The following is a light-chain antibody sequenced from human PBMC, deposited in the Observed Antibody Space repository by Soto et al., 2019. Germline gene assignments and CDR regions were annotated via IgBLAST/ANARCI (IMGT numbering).Light chain of an antibody. CDR2: AAS. J-gene: IGKJ2*01. CDR1: QSISSSY. CDR3: QQYGSSSYT. Sequence: EIVLTQSPGTLSLSPGERATLSCRASQSISSSYLAWYQQKPGQAPRLLISAASSRATGIPDRFSGSGSETDFTLNISRLEPVDFAVYYCQQYGSSSYTFGQGTQLEIK. V-gene: IGKV3-20*01.